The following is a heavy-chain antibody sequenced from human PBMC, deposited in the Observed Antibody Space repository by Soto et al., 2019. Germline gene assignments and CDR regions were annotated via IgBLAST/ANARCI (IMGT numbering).Heavy chain of an antibody. D-gene: IGHD1-7*01. CDR3: ARLIGNLNYGGQVRRIWYCDF. Sequence: QVQLVESGGGLVNPGGSLRLSCAASGFTFSDYHMKWIRQAPGKGLEWVSYISGSGSTIYYADSVKGRFTTSRDNAKNSLYLQMNGLRAEDTAVYYCARLIGNLNYGGQVRRIWYCDFWGRGTMVTVSS. CDR1: GFTFSDYH. V-gene: IGHV3-11*01. J-gene: IGHJ2*01. CDR2: ISGSGSTI.